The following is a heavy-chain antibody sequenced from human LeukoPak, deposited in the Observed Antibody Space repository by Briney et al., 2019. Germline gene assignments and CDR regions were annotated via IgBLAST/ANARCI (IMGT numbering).Heavy chain of an antibody. Sequence: GGSLRLSCAASGFTFSSYAMSWVRQAPGKGLEWVSAISGSGGSTYYADSVKGRFTISRDNSKNTLYLQMNSLRAEDTAVYYCAKGRSIQLWTYYYYMDVWGKGTTVTVSS. V-gene: IGHV3-23*01. CDR3: AKGRSIQLWTYYYYMDV. D-gene: IGHD5-18*01. J-gene: IGHJ6*03. CDR2: ISGSGGST. CDR1: GFTFSSYA.